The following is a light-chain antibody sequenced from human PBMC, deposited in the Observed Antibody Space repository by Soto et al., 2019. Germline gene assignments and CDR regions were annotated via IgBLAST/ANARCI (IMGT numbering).Light chain of an antibody. V-gene: IGLV2-23*01. CDR3: CSYASSVV. CDR1: SSDVGSYNL. Sequence: QAVVTQPASVSGSPEQSITISCTGTSSDVGSYNLVSWYQQHPGKAPKLMIYEGSKRPSGVSNRFSGSKSGNTASLTISGLQAEDEADYYCCSYASSVVFGGGTKLTVL. J-gene: IGLJ2*01. CDR2: EGS.